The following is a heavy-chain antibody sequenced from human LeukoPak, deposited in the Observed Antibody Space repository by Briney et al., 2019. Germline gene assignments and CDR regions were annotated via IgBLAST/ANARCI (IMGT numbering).Heavy chain of an antibody. Sequence: GGSLRLSCAASGFTFSSYAMHSVRQAPGKGLEYVSAISSNGGSTYYANSVKGRFTISRDNSKNTLYLQMGSLRAEDMAVYYCARSAAHPYYFDYWGQGTLVTVSS. CDR3: ARSAAHPYYFDY. J-gene: IGHJ4*02. V-gene: IGHV3-64*01. CDR2: ISSNGGST. CDR1: GFTFSSYA. D-gene: IGHD6-6*01.